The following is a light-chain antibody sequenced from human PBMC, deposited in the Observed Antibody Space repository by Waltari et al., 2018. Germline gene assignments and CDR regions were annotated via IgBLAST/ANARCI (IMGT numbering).Light chain of an antibody. V-gene: IGLV1-47*01. CDR2: RND. CDR1: TTNIGSNS. J-gene: IGLJ3*02. CDR3: AAWDDSLRGFIM. Sequence: QSVLTQPPSASGTPGQRVTISCSGSTTNIGSNSVHWYQQLPGAAPKLLIYRNDKRPSGVPDRFSGSKTGTSASLAISGLRSEEEADYYCAAWDDSLRGFIMFGGGTKLTVL.